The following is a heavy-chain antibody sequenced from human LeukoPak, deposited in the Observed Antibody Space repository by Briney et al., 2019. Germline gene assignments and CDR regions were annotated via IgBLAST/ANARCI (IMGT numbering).Heavy chain of an antibody. J-gene: IGHJ4*02. CDR3: ARRSSSWYFDY. Sequence: GSLRLSCAASGFTFSSYWMNWARQAPGKGLEWIGYIYYSGSTNYNPSLKSRVTISVDTSKNQFSLKLSSVTAADTAVYYCARRSSSWYFDYWGQGTLVTVSS. V-gene: IGHV4-59*01. CDR2: IYYSGST. D-gene: IGHD6-13*01. CDR1: GFTFSSYW.